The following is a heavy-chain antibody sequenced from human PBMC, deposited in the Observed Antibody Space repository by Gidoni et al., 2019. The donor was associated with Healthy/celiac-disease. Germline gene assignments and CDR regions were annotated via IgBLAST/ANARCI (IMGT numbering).Heavy chain of an antibody. V-gene: IGHV3-23*04. D-gene: IGHD3-10*01. CDR1: GFTFSSYA. CDR3: AKDTRSLLLWFGELSP. Sequence: EVQLVESGGGLVQPGGSLRLSCAASGFTFSSYAMSWVRQAPGKGLEWVSAISGSGGSTYYADSVKGRFTISRDNSKNTLYLQMNSLRAEDTAVYYCAKDTRSLLLWFGELSPWGQGTLVTVSS. CDR2: ISGSGGST. J-gene: IGHJ5*02.